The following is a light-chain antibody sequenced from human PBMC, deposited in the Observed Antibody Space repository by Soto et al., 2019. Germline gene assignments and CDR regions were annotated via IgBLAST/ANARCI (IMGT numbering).Light chain of an antibody. CDR3: YSYTTTSTYV. V-gene: IGLV2-14*01. J-gene: IGLJ1*01. Sequence: QSALTQPASVSGSPGQSITLSCTGTTSDVGGYHFVSWYQQHPGKAPKPMIYEVTNRPSGVSDRFSGSKSGNTASLTISGLQAEDEGDYYCYSYTTTSTYVFGSGTKLTVL. CDR2: EVT. CDR1: TSDVGGYHF.